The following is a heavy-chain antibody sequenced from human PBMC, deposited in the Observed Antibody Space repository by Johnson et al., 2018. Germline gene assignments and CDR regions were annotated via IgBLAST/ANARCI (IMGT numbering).Heavy chain of an antibody. CDR3: AKDGYFDWPPKTRYYSYYMDV. CDR2: LYYSGST. V-gene: IGHV4-59*01. Sequence: QVQLQESGPGLVKPSETLSLTCTVSGGSISSYYWSWIRQPPGKGLEWIGYLYYSGSTNYNPSLKSRVTISVDTSKNQFSLKLSSVTAADTAVYYCAKDGYFDWPPKTRYYSYYMDVWGIGTTVTVSS. CDR1: GGSISSYY. D-gene: IGHD3-9*01. J-gene: IGHJ6*03.